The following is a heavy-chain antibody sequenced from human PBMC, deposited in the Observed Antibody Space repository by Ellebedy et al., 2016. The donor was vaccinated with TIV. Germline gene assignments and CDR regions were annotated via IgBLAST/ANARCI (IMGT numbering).Heavy chain of an antibody. Sequence: GESLKISCAASGFTFDSYAMTWVRQAPGRGLEWVSAISGSGASPYYADSVKGRFTISRDNSKNTLYLQMNSLRVDDTAIYYCTLYNYWGQGTLVTVSS. CDR1: GFTFDSYA. CDR2: ISGSGASP. CDR3: TLYNY. D-gene: IGHD2-2*02. J-gene: IGHJ4*02. V-gene: IGHV3-23*01.